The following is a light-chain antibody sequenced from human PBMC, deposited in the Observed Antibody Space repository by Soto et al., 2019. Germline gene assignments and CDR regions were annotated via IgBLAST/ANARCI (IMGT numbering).Light chain of an antibody. V-gene: IGLV2-14*03. CDR2: DVS. J-gene: IGLJ1*01. Sequence: QCVLTQPASVSGSPGQSITISCTGTSSDVGNYNYVSWYQQYPGKAPKLLISDVSYRPSGVSNRFSGSKSGNTASLTISGLQAEDEAGYYCSSFITSTSYVFGTGTKVTVL. CDR3: SSFITSTSYV. CDR1: SSDVGNYNY.